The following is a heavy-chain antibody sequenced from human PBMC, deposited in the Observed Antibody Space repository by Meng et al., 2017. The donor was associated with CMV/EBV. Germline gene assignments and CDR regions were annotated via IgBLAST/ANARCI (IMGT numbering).Heavy chain of an antibody. Sequence: SVKVSCKASGGTFSSYANSWVRQAPGQGLEWMGGIIPILGIANYAQKFQGRVTITADKSTSTAYMELSSLRSEDTAVYYCASRKWELLRGVAFDIWGQGTMVTVSS. V-gene: IGHV1-69*10. CDR1: GGTFSSYA. CDR2: IIPILGIA. D-gene: IGHD1-26*01. CDR3: ASRKWELLRGVAFDI. J-gene: IGHJ3*02.